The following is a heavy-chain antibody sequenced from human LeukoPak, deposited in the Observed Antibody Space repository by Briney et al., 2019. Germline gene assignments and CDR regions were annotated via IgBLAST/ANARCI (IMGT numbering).Heavy chain of an antibody. Sequence: PSETLSLTCTVSVGSISRYYWSWIRQPPGKGLEWIGYIYYSGSTNYNPSLKSRVTISVDTSKNQFSLKLSSVTAADTAVYYCARGYCSSTSCYDYWGQGTLVTVSS. CDR1: VGSISRYY. J-gene: IGHJ4*02. CDR2: IYYSGST. D-gene: IGHD2-2*01. CDR3: ARGYCSSTSCYDY. V-gene: IGHV4-59*01.